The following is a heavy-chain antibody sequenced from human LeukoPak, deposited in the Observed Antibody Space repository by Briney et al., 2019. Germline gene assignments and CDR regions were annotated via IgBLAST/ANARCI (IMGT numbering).Heavy chain of an antibody. CDR3: AKALSSSYYDSSGSYSAFDI. Sequence: PGGSLRLSCAASGFTFSRYGIHWVRQAPGKGLEWVAFIRYDGSYKYYADSVKGRFTISRDNAKNSLYLQMSSLRPEDMALYYCAKALSSSYYDSSGSYSAFDIWGQGTMVTVSS. CDR2: IRYDGSYK. CDR1: GFTFSRYG. D-gene: IGHD3-22*01. V-gene: IGHV3-30*02. J-gene: IGHJ3*02.